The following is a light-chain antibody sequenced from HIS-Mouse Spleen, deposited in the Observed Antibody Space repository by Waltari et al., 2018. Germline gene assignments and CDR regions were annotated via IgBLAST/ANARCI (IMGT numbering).Light chain of an antibody. Sequence: QSALTQPASVSGSPGPSITIPCPGTSSHVGSYNLVSLYQQHPGKAPKLMIYEGSKRPSGVSNRFSGSKSGNTASLTISGLQAEDEADYYCCSYAGSSTYVVFGGGTKLTVL. CDR3: CSYAGSSTYVV. CDR2: EGS. CDR1: SSHVGSYNL. V-gene: IGLV2-23*01. J-gene: IGLJ2*01.